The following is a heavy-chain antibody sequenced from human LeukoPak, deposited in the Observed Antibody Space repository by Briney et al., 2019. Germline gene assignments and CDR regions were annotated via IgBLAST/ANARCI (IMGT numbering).Heavy chain of an antibody. V-gene: IGHV3-30-3*01. CDR3: AAPGVPAATYYFDY. CDR2: ISYDGSNK. CDR1: GFTFSSYW. D-gene: IGHD2-2*01. Sequence: SGGSLRLSCAASGFTFSSYWMHWVRQAPGKGLEWVAVISYDGSNKYYADSVKGRFTISRDNSKNTLYLQMNSLRAEDTAVYYCAAPGVPAATYYFDYWGQGTLVTVSS. J-gene: IGHJ4*02.